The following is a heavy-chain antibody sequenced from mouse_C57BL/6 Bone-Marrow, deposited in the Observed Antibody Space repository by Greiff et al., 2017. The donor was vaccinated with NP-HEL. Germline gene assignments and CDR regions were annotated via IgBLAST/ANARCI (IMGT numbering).Heavy chain of an antibody. CDR2: FHPYNDDT. J-gene: IGHJ4*01. CDR1: GYTFTTYP. V-gene: IGHV1-47*01. CDR3: ARGYYYGSSYDYAMDY. D-gene: IGHD1-1*01. Sequence: QVHLQQSGAELVKPGASVKMSCKASGYTFTTYPIEWMKQNHGKSLEWIGNFHPYNDDTKYNEKFKGKATLTVEKSSSTVYLELSRLTSDDSAVYYCARGYYYGSSYDYAMDYWGQGTSVTVSS.